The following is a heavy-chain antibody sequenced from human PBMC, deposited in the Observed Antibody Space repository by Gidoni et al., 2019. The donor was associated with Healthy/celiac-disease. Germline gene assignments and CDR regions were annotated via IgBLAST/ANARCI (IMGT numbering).Heavy chain of an antibody. V-gene: IGHV3-48*03. D-gene: IGHD2-8*01. CDR3: ARRVMGRYFDY. Sequence: EVQLVESGGGLVQPGGSLRLSCAASGFTFSNYEMNWVRQAPGKGLEWVSHISSSGSTIYYTDSVMGRFTISRDNTKNSLYLQMNSLRAEDTAVYYCARRVMGRYFDYWGQGTLVTVSS. J-gene: IGHJ4*02. CDR2: ISSSGSTI. CDR1: GFTFSNYE.